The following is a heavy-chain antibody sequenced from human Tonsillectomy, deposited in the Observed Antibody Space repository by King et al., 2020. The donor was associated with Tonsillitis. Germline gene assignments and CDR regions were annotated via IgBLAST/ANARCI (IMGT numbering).Heavy chain of an antibody. J-gene: IGHJ4*02. D-gene: IGHD2-2*01. V-gene: IGHV3-23*04. CDR1: GFAFSDYG. CDR3: AKFTGSSTSWSFDY. Sequence: VQLVESGGGLVQPGGSLRLSCAASGFAFSDYGMSWVRQAPGKGLEWVSDISGSGGSTDYADSVKGRFTISRDNSKNTLYLQLNSLTDEDTAVYYCAKFTGSSTSWSFDYWGQGTLVIVSS. CDR2: ISGSGGST.